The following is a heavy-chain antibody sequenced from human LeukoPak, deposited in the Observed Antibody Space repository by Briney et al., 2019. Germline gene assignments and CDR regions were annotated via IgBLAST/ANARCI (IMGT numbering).Heavy chain of an antibody. V-gene: IGHV1-18*01. J-gene: IGHJ4*02. CDR3: ARSDIIYSYDILTGYPNGNDQLDY. D-gene: IGHD3-9*01. CDR1: GYTFTSYG. CDR2: ISAYNGNT. Sequence: GASVKVSCKASGYTFTSYGISWVRQAPGQGLEWMGWISAYNGNTNYAQKLQGRVTMTTDTSTSTAYMELRSLRSDDTAVYYCARSDIIYSYDILTGYPNGNDQLDYWGQGTLVTVSS.